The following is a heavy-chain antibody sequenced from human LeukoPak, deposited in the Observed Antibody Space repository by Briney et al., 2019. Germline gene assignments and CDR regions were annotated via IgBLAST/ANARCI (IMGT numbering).Heavy chain of an antibody. CDR2: IYYSGST. J-gene: IGHJ4*02. V-gene: IGHV4-59*01. CDR3: ARDGGGPLDY. CDR1: GGSISSYY. Sequence: SETLSLTCTVSGGSISSYYWSWIRQPPGKGLEWIGYIYYSGSTNYNPSLKSRVTISVDTSKNQFSLKLSSVTAADTAVYYCARDGGGPLDYWGQGTLVTVSS. D-gene: IGHD3-16*01.